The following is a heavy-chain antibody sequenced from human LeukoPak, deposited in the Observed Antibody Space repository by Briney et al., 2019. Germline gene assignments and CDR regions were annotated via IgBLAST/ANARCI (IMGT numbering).Heavy chain of an antibody. CDR1: GGSISSYY. J-gene: IGHJ4*02. V-gene: IGHV4-59*01. CDR2: IYYSGST. CDR3: ARVEGYTYFDY. Sequence: SETLSLTCTVSGGSISSYYWSWIRQPPGKGLESIGYIYYSGSTNYNPSLKSRVTISVDTSKNQFSLKLSSVTAADTAVYYCARVEGYTYFDYWGQGTLVTVSS. D-gene: IGHD5-18*01.